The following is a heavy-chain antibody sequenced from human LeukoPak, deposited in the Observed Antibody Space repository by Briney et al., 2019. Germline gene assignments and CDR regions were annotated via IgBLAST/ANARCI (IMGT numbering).Heavy chain of an antibody. CDR3: AKDALFRLPAATVVSMDV. J-gene: IGHJ6*04. V-gene: IGHV3-30*02. Sequence: PGGSLRLSCAASGFTFSSYGMHWVRQAPGKGLEWVAFIRYDGSNKYYADSVKGRFTISRDNSKNTLYLQMNSLRAEDTAVYYCAKDALFRLPAATVVSMDVWGKGTTVTVSS. D-gene: IGHD2-2*01. CDR2: IRYDGSNK. CDR1: GFTFSSYG.